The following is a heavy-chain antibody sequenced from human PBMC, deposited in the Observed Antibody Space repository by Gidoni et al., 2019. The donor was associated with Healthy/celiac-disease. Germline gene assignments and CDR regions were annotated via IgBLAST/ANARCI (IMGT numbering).Heavy chain of an antibody. Sequence: QVQLQQRGAGLLKPSETLSLTCDGYGGSFRGYYWSWIRQPPGKGLEWMGDINHSGSTNYNPSLKSRVTISVDTSKNQFSLKLSSVTAADTAVYYCARYDFWSGYGYWGQGTLVTVSS. CDR3: ARYDFWSGYGY. D-gene: IGHD3-3*01. CDR2: INHSGST. V-gene: IGHV4-34*01. J-gene: IGHJ4*02. CDR1: GGSFRGYY.